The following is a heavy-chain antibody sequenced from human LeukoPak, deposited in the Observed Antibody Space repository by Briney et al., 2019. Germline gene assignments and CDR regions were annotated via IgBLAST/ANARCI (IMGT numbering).Heavy chain of an antibody. CDR1: GFTFSSYG. V-gene: IGHV3-21*01. J-gene: IGHJ5*02. D-gene: IGHD2-15*01. CDR3: ASSLGYCSGGSCEFDP. CDR2: ISSSSSSYI. Sequence: GGSLRLSCAASGFTFSSYGMHWVRQAPGKGLEWVSSISSSSSSYIYYADSVKGRFTISRDNAKNSLYLQMNSLRAEDTAVYYCASSLGYCSGGSCEFDPWGQGTLVTVSS.